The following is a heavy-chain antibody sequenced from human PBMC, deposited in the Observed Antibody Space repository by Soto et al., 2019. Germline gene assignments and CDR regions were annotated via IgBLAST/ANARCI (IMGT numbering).Heavy chain of an antibody. D-gene: IGHD3-3*01. CDR3: SRDGDFYGLDV. J-gene: IGHJ6*02. CDR1: GFTSDDYDYA. V-gene: IGHV3-49*04. Sequence: PGGSLRLSCTFSGFTSDDYDYALTWVRQAPGKGLQWLDLIRGSTYGGTTEYAASVKGRFTISRDDSKGITYLQMNSLKAEDTAVYYCSRDGDFYGLDVWGQGTTVTVSS. CDR2: IRGSTYGGTT.